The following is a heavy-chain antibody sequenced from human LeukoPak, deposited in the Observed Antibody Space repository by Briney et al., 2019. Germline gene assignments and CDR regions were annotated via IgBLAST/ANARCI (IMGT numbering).Heavy chain of an antibody. CDR2: IYYSGST. D-gene: IGHD3-22*01. CDR3: ARTHYYDSSGYLNRDVYYFDY. Sequence: PSETLSLTCTVSGGSISSSSYYWGWIRQPPGKGLEWIGSIYYSGSTYYNPSLKSRVTISVDTSKNQFSLKLSSVTAADTAVYYCARTHYYDSSGYLNRDVYYFDYWGQGTLVTVSS. V-gene: IGHV4-39*01. J-gene: IGHJ4*02. CDR1: GGSISSSSYY.